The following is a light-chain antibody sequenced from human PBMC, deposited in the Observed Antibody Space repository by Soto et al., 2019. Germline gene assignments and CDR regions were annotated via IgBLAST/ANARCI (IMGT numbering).Light chain of an antibody. CDR1: QSISGS. J-gene: IGKJ1*01. CDR2: DAS. CDR3: QQYNGYSRT. Sequence: DIQMTQSPSTLSASVADTVTITCRASQSISGSLAWYQQKPGKAPKLLIYDASSLESGVPSRFSGSGSGTEFTLTISSMQPDDFATFYCQQYNGYSRTFGQGTKVDIK. V-gene: IGKV1-5*01.